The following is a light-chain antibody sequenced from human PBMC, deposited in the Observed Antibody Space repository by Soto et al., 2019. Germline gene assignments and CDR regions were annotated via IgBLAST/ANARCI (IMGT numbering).Light chain of an antibody. J-gene: IGKJ5*01. CDR3: QQRNSWPPTFT. CDR1: QSVGSF. Sequence: EIVMTQSPATLSVSPGERATLSCRASQSVGSFLAWYQQKPGQAPRLLIYDTSIRATGIPARFSGSGSGTDFTPTISSLEPEDFAVYYCQQRNSWPPTFTFGQGTRLEIK. V-gene: IGKV3-11*01. CDR2: DTS.